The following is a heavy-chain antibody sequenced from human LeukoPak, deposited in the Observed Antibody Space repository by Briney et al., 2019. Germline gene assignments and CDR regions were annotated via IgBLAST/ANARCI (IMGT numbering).Heavy chain of an antibody. CDR2: IDPSDSYT. V-gene: IGHV5-10-1*01. J-gene: IGHJ4*02. D-gene: IGHD3-10*01. Sequence: GESLKISCKGSGYSFTSYWISWVRQMPGKGLEWMGRIDPSDSYTNYSPSFQGHVTISADKSISTAYLQWSSLKASDTAMYYCARLPSYYYGSGNSIGYWGQGTLVTVSS. CDR3: ARLPSYYYGSGNSIGY. CDR1: GYSFTSYW.